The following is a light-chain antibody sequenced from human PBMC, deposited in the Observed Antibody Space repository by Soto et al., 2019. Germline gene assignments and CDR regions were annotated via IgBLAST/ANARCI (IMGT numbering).Light chain of an antibody. CDR3: SSYTTSSTLV. Sequence: QSALTQPASVSGSPGQSITISCTGTSSDVGNYYYVSWYQKHPGKAPKLMIYEVSTRPSGVSDRFSGSKSGNTASLTISGLQAEDEADYYCSSYTTSSTLVFGGGTKLTVL. CDR1: SSDVGNYYY. J-gene: IGLJ2*01. CDR2: EVS. V-gene: IGLV2-14*01.